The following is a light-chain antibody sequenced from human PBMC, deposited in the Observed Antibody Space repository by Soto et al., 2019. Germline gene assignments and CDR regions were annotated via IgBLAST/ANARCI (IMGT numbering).Light chain of an antibody. CDR1: QSVSSH. CDR3: QQRSNWPLT. V-gene: IGKV3-11*01. J-gene: IGKJ4*01. Sequence: EIVLTQSPATLSLSPGERAALSCRASQSVSSHLAWYQQKPGQAPRLLIYDASNRATGIPARFSGSGSGTEFTLIISSLEPEDFAVYYCQQRSNWPLTFGGGTKVEIK. CDR2: DAS.